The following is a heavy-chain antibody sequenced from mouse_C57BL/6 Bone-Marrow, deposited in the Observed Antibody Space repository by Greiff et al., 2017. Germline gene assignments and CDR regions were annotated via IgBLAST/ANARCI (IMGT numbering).Heavy chain of an antibody. J-gene: IGHJ4*01. D-gene: IGHD2-3*01. V-gene: IGHV1-63*01. CDR3: ARWGYDDYRDY. CDR1: GYTFTNYW. Sequence: VQLQQSGAELVRPGTSVKMSCKASGYTFTNYWIGWAKQRPGHGLEWIGDIYPGGGYTNYNEKFKGKATLTADKSSSTAYMQFSSLTSEDSAIYYCARWGYDDYRDYWGQGTSVTVSS. CDR2: IYPGGGYT.